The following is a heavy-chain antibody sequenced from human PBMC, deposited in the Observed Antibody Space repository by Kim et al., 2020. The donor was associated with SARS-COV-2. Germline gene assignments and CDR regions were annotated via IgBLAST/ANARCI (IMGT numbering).Heavy chain of an antibody. CDR1: GGTFSSYA. D-gene: IGHD3-10*01. J-gene: IGHJ4*02. Sequence: SVKVSCKASGGTFSSYAISWVRQAPGQGLEWMGGIIPIFGTANYAQKFQGRVTITADESTSTAYMELSSLRSEDTAVYYCARITMVRGPLDYWGQGTLVTISS. V-gene: IGHV1-69*13. CDR3: ARITMVRGPLDY. CDR2: IIPIFGTA.